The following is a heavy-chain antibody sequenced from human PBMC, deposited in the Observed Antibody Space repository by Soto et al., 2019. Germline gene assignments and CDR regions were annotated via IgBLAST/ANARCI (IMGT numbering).Heavy chain of an antibody. CDR2: VYWDDDK. V-gene: IGHV2-5*02. D-gene: IGHD3-16*01. CDR1: GFSLNTRDVG. CDR3: APCGGGVARF. Sequence: QITLNESGPALVKPTQTLTLTCTFSGFSLNTRDVGVGWIRQPPGKALEWLGVVYWDDDKTYSPSLKSRLTLTNDTPKTQVVARITKMDAGATAQCYCAPCGGGVARFWGEGNLVTVCS. J-gene: IGHJ4*02.